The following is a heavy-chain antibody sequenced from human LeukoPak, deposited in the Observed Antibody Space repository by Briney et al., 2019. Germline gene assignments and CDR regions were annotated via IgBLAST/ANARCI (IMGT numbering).Heavy chain of an antibody. D-gene: IGHD3-16*01. CDR3: AKDIIGGGGAVDY. V-gene: IGHV3-43D*04. Sequence: RGSLRLSCAASGFTFDDYAMHWVRQAPGKGLEWVSLISWDGGSTYYADSVKGRFTISRDNSKNSLYLQMNSLRAEDTALYYCAKDIIGGGGAVDYWGQGTLVTVSS. J-gene: IGHJ4*02. CDR2: ISWDGGST. CDR1: GFTFDDYA.